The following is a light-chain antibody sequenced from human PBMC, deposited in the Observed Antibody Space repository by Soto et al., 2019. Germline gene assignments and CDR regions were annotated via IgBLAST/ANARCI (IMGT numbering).Light chain of an antibody. CDR2: DAS. Sequence: EIVLTQSPATLSLSPGERATLSCRASQSVSSYLSWYQQKPGQAPRLLIYDASTRATGIPARFSGSGSGTEFNLTISSLEPEDFAVYYCQQFSNGRPSLTFGGGTKVEIK. CDR3: QQFSNGRPSLT. V-gene: IGKV3-11*01. CDR1: QSVSSY. J-gene: IGKJ4*01.